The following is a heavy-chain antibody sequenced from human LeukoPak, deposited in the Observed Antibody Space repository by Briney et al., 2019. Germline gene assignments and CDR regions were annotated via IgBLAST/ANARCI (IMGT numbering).Heavy chain of an antibody. CDR1: GFTFSSYA. V-gene: IGHV3-23*01. J-gene: IGHJ3*02. CDR3: AKSYYGSGSYPLDI. Sequence: PGGSLRLSCAASGFTFSSYAMSWVRQAPGKGLEWVSAISGSGGSTYYAHSVKGRFTISRDNSKNTLYLQMNSLRAEDTAVYYCAKSYYGSGSYPLDIWGQGTMVTVSS. CDR2: ISGSGGST. D-gene: IGHD3-10*01.